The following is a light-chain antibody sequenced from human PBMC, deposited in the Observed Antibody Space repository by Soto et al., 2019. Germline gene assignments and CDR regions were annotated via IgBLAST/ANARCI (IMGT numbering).Light chain of an antibody. J-gene: IGKJ2*01. CDR1: QSISSY. CDR3: QQSHTTPYT. Sequence: DLQMTQSPSSLSASVGDRVTITCRASQSISSYLNWYQQKPRKAPELLIYAASSLQSGVPSRFSGSGSGTDFTLTISSLQPEDFATYYCQQSHTTPYTFGQGTKLEI. V-gene: IGKV1-39*01. CDR2: AAS.